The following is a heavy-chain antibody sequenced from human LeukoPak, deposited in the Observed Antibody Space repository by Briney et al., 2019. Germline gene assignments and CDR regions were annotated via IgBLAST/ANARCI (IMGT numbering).Heavy chain of an antibody. D-gene: IGHD7-27*01. CDR1: GVTVSSDSYY. V-gene: IGHV4-61*01. CDR2: IYYSGST. Sequence: SETLSLTCIVSGVTVSSDSYYWSWIRQPPGKGLEWIGYIYYSGSTSYNPSLKSRVTISIDTSKNQFSLKLSSVTTADTAVYYCARPQFLWGNGMDVWGQGTTVTVSS. J-gene: IGHJ6*02. CDR3: ARPQFLWGNGMDV.